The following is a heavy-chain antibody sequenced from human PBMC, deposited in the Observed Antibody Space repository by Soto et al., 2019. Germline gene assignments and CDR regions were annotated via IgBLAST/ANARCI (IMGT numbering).Heavy chain of an antibody. Sequence: HVQLVQSGGELQKPGASVKVSCNTSGYTFNTDFITWVRQAPGQGLEWMGWISPHNGNTNYAEKFQGRVTMTADTITKTAYMELRNLRSDDTAVYYCARDTSNSFDYWGHGTPVTVSS. D-gene: IGHD1-26*01. CDR3: ARDTSNSFDY. CDR1: GYTFNTDF. J-gene: IGHJ4*01. V-gene: IGHV1-18*01. CDR2: ISPHNGNT.